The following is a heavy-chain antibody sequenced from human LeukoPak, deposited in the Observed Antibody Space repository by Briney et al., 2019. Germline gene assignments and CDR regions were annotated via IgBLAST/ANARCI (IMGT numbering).Heavy chain of an antibody. V-gene: IGHV1-46*01. CDR2: ITPSGGST. CDR3: ARDPGRAAAGTGYYYYYYMDV. D-gene: IGHD6-13*01. Sequence: ASVKVSCKASGYTFTSYYMYWVRQAPGQGLEWVGIITPSGGSTSYAQRFQGRVTMTRDTSTSTVYMELSSLRSEDTAVYYCARDPGRAAAGTGYYYYYYMDVWGKGTTVTVSS. CDR1: GYTFTSYY. J-gene: IGHJ6*03.